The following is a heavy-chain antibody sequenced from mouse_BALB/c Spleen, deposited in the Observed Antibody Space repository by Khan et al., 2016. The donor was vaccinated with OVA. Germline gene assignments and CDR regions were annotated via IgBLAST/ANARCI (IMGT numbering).Heavy chain of an antibody. Sequence: VRLQQSGPDLVKPGASVKISCKASGYSFTGYYIHWVKQSPGKSLEWIGRVTPNNGGTSYNQTFKGKAILTVDQSSNPAYMQLRSLTSEDSAVYSCGIYRGDFDVWGAGTTVTVSS. V-gene: IGHV1-26*01. CDR3: GIYRGDFDV. CDR1: GYSFTGYY. CDR2: VTPNNGGT. J-gene: IGHJ1*01.